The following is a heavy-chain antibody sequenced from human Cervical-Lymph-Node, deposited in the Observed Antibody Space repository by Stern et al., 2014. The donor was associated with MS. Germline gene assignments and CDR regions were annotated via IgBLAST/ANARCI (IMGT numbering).Heavy chain of an antibody. J-gene: IGHJ4*02. Sequence: QVQLQESGPGLVKPSQTLSLTCTVSGASIKTIGYFWSWVRQPPGKGLEWIGFISHSWVIFYNETLKSRVTLSQDPSANQFSLRLTSVTAADTALYFCMRGDYWGRGILVAVSS. CDR3: MRGDY. V-gene: IGHV4-31*03. CDR1: GASIKTIGYF. CDR2: ISHSWVI.